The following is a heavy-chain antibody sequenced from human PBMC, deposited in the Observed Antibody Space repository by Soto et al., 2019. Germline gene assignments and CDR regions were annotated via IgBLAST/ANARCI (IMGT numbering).Heavy chain of an antibody. D-gene: IGHD3-16*01. V-gene: IGHV4-39*01. CDR3: ERGFGRYQFDY. Sequence: SETLSLTCTVSGGSISSRDSYWGWIRQPPGKGLEWIGSFHYSGSTYYNPSLKSRVTISVDTSKNQLSLRVTSVTAADTAVYYCERGFGRYQFDYWGQGTLVTVSS. CDR2: FHYSGST. CDR1: GGSISSRDSY. J-gene: IGHJ4*02.